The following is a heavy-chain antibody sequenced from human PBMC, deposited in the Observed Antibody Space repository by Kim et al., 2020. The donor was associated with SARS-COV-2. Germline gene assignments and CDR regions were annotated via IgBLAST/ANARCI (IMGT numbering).Heavy chain of an antibody. CDR3: AGLRPIKKDYGDYEDY. J-gene: IGHJ4*02. V-gene: IGHV3-23*01. D-gene: IGHD4-17*01. Sequence: SVKGRFTISRDNSKNTLYLQMNSLRAEDTAVYYCAGLRPIKKDYGDYEDYWGQGTLVTVSS.